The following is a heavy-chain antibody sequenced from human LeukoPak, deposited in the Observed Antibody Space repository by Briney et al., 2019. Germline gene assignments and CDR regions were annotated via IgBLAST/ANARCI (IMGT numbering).Heavy chain of an antibody. CDR3: ARVLGGLAFRTFDY. Sequence: GSVKVSCKASGYTFTSYGFSWVRQAPGQGLEWMGWISGYNGNTKYAQKFQGRVTMTTDTSTSTVYMDLRSLRSDDTAVYYCARVLGGLAFRTFDYWGQGTLVTVSS. D-gene: IGHD3-16*01. CDR1: GYTFTSYG. V-gene: IGHV1-18*01. J-gene: IGHJ4*02. CDR2: ISGYNGNT.